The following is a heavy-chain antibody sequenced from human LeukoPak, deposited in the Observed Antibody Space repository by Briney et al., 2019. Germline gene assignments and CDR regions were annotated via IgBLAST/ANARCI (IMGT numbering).Heavy chain of an antibody. V-gene: IGHV3-23*01. Sequence: HTGGSLRLSCAASGFTFSSYAMSWVRQAPGKGLEWVSAISGSGGSTYYADSVKGQFTISRDNSKNTLYLQMNSLRAEDTAVYYCASPGGRSRVSDAFDIWGQGTMVTVSS. J-gene: IGHJ3*02. CDR1: GFTFSSYA. D-gene: IGHD3-16*01. CDR3: ASPGGRSRVSDAFDI. CDR2: ISGSGGST.